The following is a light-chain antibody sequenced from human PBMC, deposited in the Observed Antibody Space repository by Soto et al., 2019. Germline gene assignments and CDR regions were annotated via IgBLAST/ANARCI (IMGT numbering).Light chain of an antibody. V-gene: IGKV4-1*01. CDR3: QQYYSIPLT. Sequence: DVVMTQSPDSLAVSLGERATINCKSSQSVLYSSSNKNYLAWYQQKPGQPPKLLIYCASTRESGVPDRFSGSGSGISFTLTIVSLQAEGVEVYYCQQYYSIPLTGGGGTKVEIK. J-gene: IGKJ4*01. CDR1: QSVLYSSSNKNY. CDR2: CAS.